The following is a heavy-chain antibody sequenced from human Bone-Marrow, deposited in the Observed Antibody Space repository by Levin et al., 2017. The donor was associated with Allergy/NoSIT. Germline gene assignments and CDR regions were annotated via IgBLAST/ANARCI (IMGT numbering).Heavy chain of an antibody. D-gene: IGHD3-9*01. CDR2: IKQYDSER. J-gene: IGHJ3*01. CDR1: GFTFNAYY. Sequence: GGSLRLSCAASGFTFNAYYMSWVRQAPGKGLEWVASIKQYDSERFYVDSVKGRFTISRDDAKNSVFLQMNRLAVEDTAIYYCARDVDVLRYFDWMEAPATTGAFDFWGQGTSVTVSS. CDR3: ARDVDVLRYFDWMEAPATTGAFDF. V-gene: IGHV3-7*01.